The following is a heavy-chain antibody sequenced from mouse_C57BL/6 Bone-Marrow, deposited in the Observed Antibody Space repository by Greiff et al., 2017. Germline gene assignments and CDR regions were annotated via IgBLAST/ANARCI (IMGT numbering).Heavy chain of an antibody. J-gene: IGHJ4*01. CDR1: GFTFSNYW. CDR2: IRLKSDNYAT. Sequence: EVNLVESGGGLVQPGGSMKLSCVASGFTFSNYWMNWVRQSPEKGLEWVAQIRLKSDNYATHYAESVKGRFTISRDDSKSSVYLQMNNLRAEDTGIYYCTGVYAMDYWGQGTSVTVSS. CDR3: TGVYAMDY. V-gene: IGHV6-3*01.